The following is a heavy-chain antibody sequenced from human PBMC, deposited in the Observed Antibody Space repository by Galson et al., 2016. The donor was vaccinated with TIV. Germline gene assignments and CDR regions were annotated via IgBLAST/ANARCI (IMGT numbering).Heavy chain of an antibody. CDR1: GGIFRSDA. J-gene: IGHJ5*02. CDR3: ARLPSYYGSGNHWFDP. D-gene: IGHD3-10*01. V-gene: IGHV1-69*13. Sequence: SVKVSCKASGGIFRSDAISWVRQAPGQGLEWMGRIIAIFGTANYAQKFQGRVTITADESQNTVYLELSSLTSEDTAVYYCARLPSYYGSGNHWFDPWGQGTLVTVSS. CDR2: IIAIFGTA.